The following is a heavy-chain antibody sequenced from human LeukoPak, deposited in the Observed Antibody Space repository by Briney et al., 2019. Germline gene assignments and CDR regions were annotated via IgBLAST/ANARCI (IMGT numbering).Heavy chain of an antibody. CDR1: GFTVSSNY. Sequence: PGGSLRLSCAASGFTVSSNYMSWVRQAPGKGLEWVSVIYSVVSTYYADSVTRRFTISRDNSKNTLYLQMNSLRAEDTAVYYCARDEQQLSFDYWGQGTLVTVSS. V-gene: IGHV3-66*01. D-gene: IGHD6-13*01. CDR2: IYSVVST. CDR3: ARDEQQLSFDY. J-gene: IGHJ4*02.